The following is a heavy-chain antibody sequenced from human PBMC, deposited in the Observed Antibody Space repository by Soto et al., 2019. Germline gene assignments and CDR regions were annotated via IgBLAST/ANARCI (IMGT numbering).Heavy chain of an antibody. Sequence: GSLRLSCAASGFTFSSYSMNWVRQALGKRLEWVSYMSGSSSTIHYADSVKGRFTISRDNAKNSLYLQMNSLRDEDTAVYYCARSEFYFGSSGYHFDYWGQGTLVTVSS. V-gene: IGHV3-48*02. CDR2: MSGSSSTI. CDR3: ARSEFYFGSSGYHFDY. J-gene: IGHJ4*02. D-gene: IGHD3-22*01. CDR1: GFTFSSYS.